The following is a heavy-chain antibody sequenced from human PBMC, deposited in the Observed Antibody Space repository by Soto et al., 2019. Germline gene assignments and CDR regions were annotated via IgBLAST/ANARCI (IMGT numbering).Heavy chain of an antibody. V-gene: IGHV5-51*01. D-gene: IGHD1-26*01. CDR3: ARPLVSPDDVRDY. J-gene: IGHJ4*02. CDR1: GYSFLIYR. CDR2: IYPGDSDT. Sequence: PGESLKISCKASGYSFLIYRIGWVRQMPGKGLEWMGIIYPGDSDTRYSPSFQGQVTISADQSINTAYLQWNNLKASDSAMYYCARPLVSPDDVRDYWGQGTVVTVSS.